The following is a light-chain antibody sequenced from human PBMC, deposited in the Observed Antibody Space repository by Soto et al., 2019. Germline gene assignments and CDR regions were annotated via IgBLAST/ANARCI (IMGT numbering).Light chain of an antibody. CDR1: SSDVGTYNL. V-gene: IGLV2-23*02. CDR3: CSYAGSSSSI. CDR2: EVT. Sequence: QSVLPQPASWSGSPGQSITISCSGTSSDVGTYNLVSWYQQYPGKAPRLMIYEVTKRPSGVSNRFSGSKSGNTASLTISGLQPEDEADYYCCSYAGSSSSIFGTGTKVTVL. J-gene: IGLJ1*01.